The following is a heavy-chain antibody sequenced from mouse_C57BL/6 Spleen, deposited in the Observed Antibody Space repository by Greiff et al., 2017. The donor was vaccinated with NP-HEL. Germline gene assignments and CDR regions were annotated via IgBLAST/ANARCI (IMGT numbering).Heavy chain of an antibody. Sequence: QVQLQQPGAELVKPGASVKLSCKASGYTFTSYWMHWVKQRPGQGLEWIGMIHPNSGSTNYNEKFKSKATLTVDKSSSTAYMQLSSLTSEDSAVYYCARQGYSTYTTWFAYWGKGTLVTVSA. J-gene: IGHJ3*01. CDR1: GYTFTSYW. CDR3: ARQGYSTYTTWFAY. D-gene: IGHD2-5*01. V-gene: IGHV1-64*01. CDR2: IHPNSGST.